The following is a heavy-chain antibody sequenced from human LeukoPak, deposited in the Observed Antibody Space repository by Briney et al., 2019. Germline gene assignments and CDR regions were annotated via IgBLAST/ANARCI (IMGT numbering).Heavy chain of an antibody. CDR1: GDSISSSSYY. CDR2: IFYSGST. CDR3: ARHLITAAAGTLGNYFDY. Sequence: SETLSLTCTVSGDSISSSSYYWGWIRQPPGKGLEWIGSIFYSGSTYYNPSLERRVTISVDTPKNQFSLKQSSVTAADTAVFYCARHLITAAAGTLGNYFDYWGQGTLVTVSS. D-gene: IGHD1-1*01. J-gene: IGHJ4*02. V-gene: IGHV4-39*01.